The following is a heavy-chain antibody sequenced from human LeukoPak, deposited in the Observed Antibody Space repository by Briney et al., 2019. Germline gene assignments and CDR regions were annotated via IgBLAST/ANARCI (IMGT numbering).Heavy chain of an antibody. CDR2: ISSSGSTM. D-gene: IGHD3-22*01. Sequence: GGSLRLSCAASGFIISDYYMNWIRQAPGKGLEWVSYISSSGSTMYYADYVRGRFTISWDSTNNSLYLEMNSLRDEDTAVYYCARDLSYDSSGPMYWGQGTLVTVSS. J-gene: IGHJ4*02. V-gene: IGHV3-11*04. CDR1: GFIISDYY. CDR3: ARDLSYDSSGPMY.